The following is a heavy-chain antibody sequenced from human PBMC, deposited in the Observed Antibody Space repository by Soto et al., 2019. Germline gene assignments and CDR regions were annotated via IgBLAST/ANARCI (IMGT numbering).Heavy chain of an antibody. V-gene: IGHV3-30*18. CDR1: GFTLSSYG. Sequence: TGGSLRLSCAASGFTLSSYGMHWVRQAPGKGLEWVAVLSYDGSNKYYADSVKGRFTISRDNSKNTLYLQMNSLRAEDTAVYYCAKGPLRYFDWLSPDYWGQGTLVTVSS. CDR2: LSYDGSNK. J-gene: IGHJ4*02. CDR3: AKGPLRYFDWLSPDY. D-gene: IGHD3-9*01.